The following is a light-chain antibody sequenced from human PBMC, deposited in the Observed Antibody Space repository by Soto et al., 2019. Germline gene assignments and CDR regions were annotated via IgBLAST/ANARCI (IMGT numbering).Light chain of an antibody. Sequence: DIQMTQSPSSLSASVGDRVTITCQANQDISNYFNWYQQKPGKAPKLLISDASNLKTGVPSRFSGSGSGTDFTFTISSLQPEDIATYYCQQYDDLWTFGPGTKVDIK. V-gene: IGKV1-33*01. J-gene: IGKJ3*01. CDR2: DAS. CDR1: QDISNY. CDR3: QQYDDLWT.